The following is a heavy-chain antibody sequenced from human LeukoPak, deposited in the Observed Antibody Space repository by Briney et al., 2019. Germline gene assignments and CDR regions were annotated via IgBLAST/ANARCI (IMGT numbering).Heavy chain of an antibody. D-gene: IGHD6-19*01. V-gene: IGHV4-61*02. CDR1: GGSISSGSYY. CDR3: ARERGSREWLGSYYYYYGMDV. J-gene: IGHJ6*02. CDR2: IYTSGST. Sequence: SETLSLTCTVSGGSISSGSYYWSWIRQPAGKGLEWIGRIYTSGSTNYNPSLKSRVTISVDTSKNQFSLELSSVTAADTAVYYCARERGSREWLGSYYYYYGMDVWGQGTTVTVSS.